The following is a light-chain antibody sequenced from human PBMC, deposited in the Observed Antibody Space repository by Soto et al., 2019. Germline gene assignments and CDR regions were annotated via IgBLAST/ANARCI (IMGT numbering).Light chain of an antibody. CDR1: QNIGTY. V-gene: IGKV3D-15*01. Sequence: IVLTQSPGTLSLSPGERATLSFRASQNIGTYLAWYQHKPGQAPSVLIFGASTSANGVPDRFSGSGSGTDFTLTITSLQSEDFAVYYCQEYNSWRPITFGGGTKVDIK. CDR3: QEYNSWRPIT. J-gene: IGKJ4*01. CDR2: GAS.